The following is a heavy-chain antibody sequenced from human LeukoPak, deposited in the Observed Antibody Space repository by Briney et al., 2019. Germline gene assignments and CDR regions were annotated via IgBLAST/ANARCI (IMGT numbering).Heavy chain of an antibody. CDR1: GFTFSSYA. V-gene: IGHV3-23*01. D-gene: IGHD2-2*01. CDR2: ISGSGGST. CDR3: AKDGWEEDIVVVPAAIAGWFDP. J-gene: IGHJ5*02. Sequence: GGSLRLSCAASGFTFSSYAMSWVRQAPGKGLEWVSAISGSGGSTYYPDSVKGRFTISRDNSKNTLYLQMNSLRAEDTAVYYRAKDGWEEDIVVVPAAIAGWFDPWGQGTLVTVSS.